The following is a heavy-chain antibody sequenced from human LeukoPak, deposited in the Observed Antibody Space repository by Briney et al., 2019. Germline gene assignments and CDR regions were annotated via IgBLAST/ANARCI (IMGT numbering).Heavy chain of an antibody. V-gene: IGHV3-21*04. CDR1: GLTFSSYA. D-gene: IGHD2-15*01. CDR3: ARVLRYCSGGNCYSGGLGYMDV. J-gene: IGHJ6*03. CDR2: ISGSGSTK. Sequence: GGSLRLSCAASGLTFSSYAMNWVRQAPGKGLEWVSAISGSGSTKYYADSVKGRFTISRDNAKNSLFLQMNSLRAEDTAVYYCARVLRYCSGGNCYSGGLGYMDVWGKGTTVTISS.